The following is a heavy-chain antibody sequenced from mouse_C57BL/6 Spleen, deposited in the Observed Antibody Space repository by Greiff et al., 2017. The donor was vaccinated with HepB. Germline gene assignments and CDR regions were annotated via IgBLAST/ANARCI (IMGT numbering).Heavy chain of an antibody. Sequence: VQLVESGAELVKPGASVKLSCKASGYTFTEYPIHWVKQRSGQGLEWIGWFYPGSGSIKYNEKFKDKATLTADKSSSTVYMELSRLTSEDSAVYFCARHEGVYYGNLYFDYWGQGTTLTVSS. D-gene: IGHD2-1*01. V-gene: IGHV1-62-2*01. CDR1: GYTFTEYP. CDR3: ARHEGVYYGNLYFDY. CDR2: FYPGSGSI. J-gene: IGHJ2*01.